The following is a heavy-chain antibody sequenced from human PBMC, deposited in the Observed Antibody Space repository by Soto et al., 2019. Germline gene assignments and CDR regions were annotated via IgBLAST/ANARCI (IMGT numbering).Heavy chain of an antibody. J-gene: IGHJ4*02. D-gene: IGHD5-12*01. V-gene: IGHV3-30*18. CDR2: ISYDGSNK. CDR1: GFTFSSYG. Sequence: GGSLRLSCAASGFTFSSYGMHWVRQAPGKGLEWVAVISYDGSNKYYADSVKGRFTISRDNSKNTLYLQMNSLRAEDTAVYYCAKDREYSGYGLYYFDYWGQGTLVTVSS. CDR3: AKDREYSGYGLYYFDY.